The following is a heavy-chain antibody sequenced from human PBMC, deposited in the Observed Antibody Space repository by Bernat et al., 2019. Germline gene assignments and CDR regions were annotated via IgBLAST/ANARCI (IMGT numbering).Heavy chain of an antibody. CDR1: GLTFSSNG. CDR3: VLSYNWNFNDH. D-gene: IGHD1-7*01. Sequence: QVQLVESGGGVVQPGGSLRLSCAASGLTFSSNGMQWVRQAPGKGLEWVAFISYDGSNKYYADSVKGRFSISRDNSKNTLYLQMNSLRAEDTAGYYCVLSYNWNFNDHWGQGALVTVSS. J-gene: IGHJ4*02. V-gene: IGHV3-30*02. CDR2: ISYDGSNK.